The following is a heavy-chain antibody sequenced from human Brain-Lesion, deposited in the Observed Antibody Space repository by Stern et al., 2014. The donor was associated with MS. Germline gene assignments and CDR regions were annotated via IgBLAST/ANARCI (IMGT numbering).Heavy chain of an antibody. CDR2: ITPFTGNT. V-gene: IGHV1-45*02. D-gene: IGHD4-17*01. CDR3: AEGGSYGFVY. Sequence: QVQLVQSGAEVKKTGSSVKVSCQASGNTFTNRYLHWVRQAPGQALEWMGWITPFTGNTNSAQNFQDRVTITMDRSMSTAYMDLSSLRSDDTAIYFCAEGGSYGFVYWGQGTLVTVSS. J-gene: IGHJ4*02. CDR1: GNTFTNRY.